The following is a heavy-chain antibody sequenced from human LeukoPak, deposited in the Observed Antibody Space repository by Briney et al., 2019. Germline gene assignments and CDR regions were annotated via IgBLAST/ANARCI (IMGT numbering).Heavy chain of an antibody. J-gene: IGHJ4*02. V-gene: IGHV1-2*02. D-gene: IGHD1-1*01. CDR2: INPDSGGT. Sequence: ASVKVSCKASGYTFTGHYMHWLRQAPGQGLEWMGWINPDSGGTKSAQKFQGRVTMTRDTSISTAYMELRRPRSDDTAVYYCARDLEGLERNFDHWGQGTLVTVSS. CDR3: ARDLEGLERNFDH. CDR1: GYTFTGHY.